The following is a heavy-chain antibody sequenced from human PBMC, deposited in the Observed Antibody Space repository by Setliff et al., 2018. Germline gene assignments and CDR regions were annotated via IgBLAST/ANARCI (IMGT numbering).Heavy chain of an antibody. J-gene: IGHJ4*02. CDR2: IYNTWRT. D-gene: IGHD1-1*01. CDR3: ARTGTSRYFDS. CDR1: GGSVGSDFSY. V-gene: IGHV4-61*09. Sequence: PSETLSLTCTVSGGSVGSDFSYWTWIRQSDGKGLEWIGQIYNTWRTNYNPSLKSRVTISVDTSKNQFSLNLNSVTAADTGVYYCARTGTSRYFDSWGQGTLVTVSS.